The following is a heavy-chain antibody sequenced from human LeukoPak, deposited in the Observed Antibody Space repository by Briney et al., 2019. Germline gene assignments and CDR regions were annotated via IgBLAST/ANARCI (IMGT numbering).Heavy chain of an antibody. CDR1: GFTFNTYN. J-gene: IGHJ6*03. V-gene: IGHV3-21*01. CDR2: ISSSSSYI. CDR3: ARDYWETDFWSGYYYYYYYMDV. Sequence: GGSLRLSCAASGFTFNTYNMNWVRQAPGKGLEWVSSISSSSSYIYYADSVKGRFTISRDNAKNSLYLQMNSLRAEDTAVYYCARDYWETDFWSGYYYYYYYMDVWGKGTTVTVSS. D-gene: IGHD3-3*01.